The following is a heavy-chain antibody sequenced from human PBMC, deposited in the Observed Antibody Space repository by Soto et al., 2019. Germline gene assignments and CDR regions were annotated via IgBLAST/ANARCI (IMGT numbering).Heavy chain of an antibody. Sequence: EVQLVESGGGLVQPGRSLRLSCAASGFTFEDYAMHWVRQAPGTGLEWVSGISWNSASIGYAESVKGRFTISRDNAKNSLYLQMNSLRGEDTAVYYCAKYFTDDYYYMDVWGKGTTVTVSS. D-gene: IGHD2-8*02. CDR2: ISWNSASI. CDR3: AKYFTDDYYYMDV. J-gene: IGHJ6*03. V-gene: IGHV3-9*01. CDR1: GFTFEDYA.